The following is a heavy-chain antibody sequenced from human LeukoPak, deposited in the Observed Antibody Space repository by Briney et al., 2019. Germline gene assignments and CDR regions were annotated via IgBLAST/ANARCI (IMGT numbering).Heavy chain of an antibody. V-gene: IGHV4-59*01. J-gene: IGHJ4*02. CDR1: GGSISSYY. CDR2: MYYSGST. D-gene: IGHD6-19*01. CDR3: ARVKSSGWYYFDY. Sequence: SETLSLTCTVSGGSISSYYWSWIRQPPGKGLEWIGYMYYSGSTNYNPSLKSRVTISVDTSKNQFSLKLSSVTAADTAVYYCARVKSSGWYYFDYWGQRTLVTVSS.